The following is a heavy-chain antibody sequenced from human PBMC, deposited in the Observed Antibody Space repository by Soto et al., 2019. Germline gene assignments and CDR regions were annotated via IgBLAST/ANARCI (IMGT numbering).Heavy chain of an antibody. CDR3: ARDRSGYSSGWYYYYGIDV. Sequence: GGSLRLSCAASGFTFSSYSMNWVRQAPGKGLEWVSSISSSSSYIYYADSVKGRFTISRDNAKNSLYLQMNSLRAEDTAVYYCARDRSGYSSGWYYYYGIDVWGQGNTVTVSS. J-gene: IGHJ6*02. CDR1: GFTFSSYS. V-gene: IGHV3-21*01. CDR2: ISSSSSYI. D-gene: IGHD6-19*01.